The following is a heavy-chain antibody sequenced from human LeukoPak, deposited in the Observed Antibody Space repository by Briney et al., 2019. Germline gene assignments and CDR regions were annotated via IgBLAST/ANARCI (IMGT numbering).Heavy chain of an antibody. D-gene: IGHD4-17*01. CDR2: IYSGGST. CDR3: ASQTTVKYYIDY. V-gene: IGHV3-53*01. Sequence: GGSLRLSCAASGFTISSSYMSWVRRPPGKGLEWVSVIYSGGSTYYADSVKGRFTISRDNSKNTLYLQLNSLRGEDTAVYYCASQTTVKYYIDYWGQGNLVTVSS. CDR1: GFTISSSY. J-gene: IGHJ4*02.